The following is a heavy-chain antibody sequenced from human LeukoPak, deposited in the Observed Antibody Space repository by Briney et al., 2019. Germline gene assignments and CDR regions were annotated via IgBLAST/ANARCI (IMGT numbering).Heavy chain of an antibody. CDR2: IYYSGST. V-gene: IGHV4-59*12. J-gene: IGHJ4*02. Sequence: PSETLSLTCTVSGGSISSYYWSWIRQPPGKGLEWIGYIYYSGSTNYNPSLKSRVTISVDTSKNQFSLKLSSVTAADTAVYYCARGGGRGYSYGSLYYWGQGTLVTVSS. CDR3: ARGGGRGYSYGSLYY. CDR1: GGSISSYY. D-gene: IGHD5-18*01.